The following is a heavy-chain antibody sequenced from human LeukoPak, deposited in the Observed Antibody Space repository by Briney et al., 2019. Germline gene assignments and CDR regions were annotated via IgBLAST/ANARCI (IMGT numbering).Heavy chain of an antibody. J-gene: IGHJ4*02. CDR1: GFTSSSYA. D-gene: IGHD3-16*01. CDR2: ITNSGGTT. CDR3: AKDPPHVSWLFDY. V-gene: IGHV3-23*01. Sequence: GGSLSLSCAASGFTSSSYAMSWVRQAPGKGLEWVSAITNSGGTTYYADSVKGRFTISRDNSKNTLYLQMNSLRAEDTAVYYCAKDPPHVSWLFDYWGQGTLVTVSS.